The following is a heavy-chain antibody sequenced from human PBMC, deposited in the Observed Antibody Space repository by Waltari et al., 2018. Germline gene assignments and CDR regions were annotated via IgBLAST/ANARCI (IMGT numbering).Heavy chain of an antibody. Sequence: EVQLVQSGAEVKKPGESLKISCKGSGYSFTSYWIGWVRQMPGKGLEAMGITYPGDSVTRCSPAFQGQVTISADKSISTAYLQWSSLKASDTAMYYCARQSGSYSHFYYYGMDVWGQGTTVTVSS. J-gene: IGHJ6*02. CDR3: ARQSGSYSHFYYYGMDV. V-gene: IGHV5-51*01. D-gene: IGHD1-26*01. CDR2: TYPGDSVT. CDR1: GYSFTSYW.